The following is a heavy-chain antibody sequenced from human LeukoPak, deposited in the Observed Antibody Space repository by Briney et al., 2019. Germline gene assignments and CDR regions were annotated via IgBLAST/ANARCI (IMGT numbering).Heavy chain of an antibody. J-gene: IGHJ4*02. V-gene: IGHV4-4*07. CDR3: ARDGGVDYDILTGYYNVRGGFDY. CDR2: IYTSGST. CDR1: GGSISSYY. D-gene: IGHD3-9*01. Sequence: SETLSLTCTVSGGSISSYYWSWIRQPAGKGLEWIGRIYTSGSTNYNPSLKSRVTMSVDTSKNQFSLTLSSVTAADTAVYYCARDGGVDYDILTGYYNVRGGFDYWGQGTLVTVSS.